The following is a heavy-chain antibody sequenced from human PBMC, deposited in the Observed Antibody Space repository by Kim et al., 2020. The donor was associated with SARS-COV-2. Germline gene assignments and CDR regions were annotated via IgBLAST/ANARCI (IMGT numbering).Heavy chain of an antibody. Sequence: SETLSLTCAVYGGSFSGYYWSWIRQPPGKGLEWIGEINHSGSTNYNPSLKSRVTISVDTSKNQFSLKLSSVTAADTAVYYCARGHVGGATGLFDYWGQGTLVTVSS. CDR2: INHSGST. V-gene: IGHV4-34*01. CDR3: ARGHVGGATGLFDY. CDR1: GGSFSGYY. D-gene: IGHD3-10*02. J-gene: IGHJ4*02.